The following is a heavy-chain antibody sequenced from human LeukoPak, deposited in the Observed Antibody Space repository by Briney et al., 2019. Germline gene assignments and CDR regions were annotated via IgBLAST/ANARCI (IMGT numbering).Heavy chain of an antibody. CDR3: ARDKSIGSSGIVY. D-gene: IGHD6-19*01. J-gene: IGHJ4*02. V-gene: IGHV1-3*01. CDR1: GYTFTSYA. CDR2: INDGNGNT. Sequence: GASVKVSCKASGYTFTSYAMHWVRQAPGQRLEWMGWINDGNGNTKYSQKFQGRVTITRDTSASTAYMELSSLRSEDTAVYYCARDKSIGSSGIVYWGQGTLVTVSS.